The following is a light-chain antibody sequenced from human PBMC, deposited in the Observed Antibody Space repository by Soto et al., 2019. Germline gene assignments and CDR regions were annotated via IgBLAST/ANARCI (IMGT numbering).Light chain of an antibody. CDR3: HQYNNWPPA. J-gene: IGKJ4*01. CDR1: HSVTRS. V-gene: IGKV3D-15*01. Sequence: TQSPATLSLSAGERATLSCRASHSVTRSLAWYQQKPGQAPRLVIYDASTRATGIPARFSGSESGTEFTLTTSSLQYEHFAVYYCHQYNNWPPAFGGGTKVDIK. CDR2: DAS.